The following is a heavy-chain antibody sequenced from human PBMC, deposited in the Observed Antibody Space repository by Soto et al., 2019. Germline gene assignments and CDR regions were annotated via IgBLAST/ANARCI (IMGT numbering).Heavy chain of an antibody. Sequence: GASVKVSCKASGYTFTSYDINWVRQATGQGLEWMGWMNPNSGNTGYAQKFQGRVTMTRNTSISTAYMELSSLRSEDTAVYYCARGGQSVVLRFLEWFFDYWGQGTLVTVSS. D-gene: IGHD3-3*01. V-gene: IGHV1-8*01. CDR2: MNPNSGNT. J-gene: IGHJ4*02. CDR1: GYTFTSYD. CDR3: ARGGQSVVLRFLEWFFDY.